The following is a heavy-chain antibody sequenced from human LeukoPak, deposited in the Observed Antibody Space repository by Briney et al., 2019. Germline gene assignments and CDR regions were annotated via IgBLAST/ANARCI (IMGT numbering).Heavy chain of an antibody. D-gene: IGHD3-10*01. Sequence: QPGGSLRLSCAASGFTVRDSYMSWVRQAPGKRLEWLAFNVSGTTFYAATVKGRFTISRDNSKNTVYLQMNNLRAEDTALYYCGRHAYGGSPPLSWGQGALVTVSS. CDR2: NVSGTT. J-gene: IGHJ4*02. V-gene: IGHV3-66*04. CDR3: GRHAYGGSPPLS. CDR1: GFTVRDSY.